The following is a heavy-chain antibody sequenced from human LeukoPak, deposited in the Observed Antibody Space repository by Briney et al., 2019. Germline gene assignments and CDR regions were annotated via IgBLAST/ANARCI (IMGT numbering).Heavy chain of an antibody. Sequence: GESLKISCKGSGYSFTNYWIGWVRQMPGKGLVWMGIIYPGDSDTRYSPSFQGQVTISTDKSISTAYLQWSSLKASDTAMYYCARQYSGYDYYFDYWGQGTLVTVSS. J-gene: IGHJ4*02. CDR3: ARQYSGYDYYFDY. V-gene: IGHV5-51*01. D-gene: IGHD5-12*01. CDR2: IYPGDSDT. CDR1: GYSFTNYW.